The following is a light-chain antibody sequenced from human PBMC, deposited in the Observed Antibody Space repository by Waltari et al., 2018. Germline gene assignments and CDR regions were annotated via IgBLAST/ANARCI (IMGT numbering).Light chain of an antibody. CDR3: LQDSNYPFT. V-gene: IGKV1-6*02. CDR1: QGIRND. Sequence: AIQMTQSPSSLSASVGDRVTITCRASQGIRNDLGWYQQKPGKPPKLLIYAASTLQTGVPSRFSGSGFSTDFTLTISSLQPADFATYYCLQDSNYPFTFGPGTKVDIK. CDR2: AAS. J-gene: IGKJ3*01.